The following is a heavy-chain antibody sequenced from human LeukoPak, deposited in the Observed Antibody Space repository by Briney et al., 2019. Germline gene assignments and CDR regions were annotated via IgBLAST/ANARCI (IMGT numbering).Heavy chain of an antibody. J-gene: IGHJ5*02. CDR1: GYTFTSYS. Sequence: ASVKVSCKASGYTFTSYSISWVRQAPGQGLEWMGWISAYNGNTNYAQKLQGRVTMTTDTSTSTAYMELRSLRSDDTAVYYCARVVPAAISVNWFDPWGQGTLVTVSS. CDR3: ARVVPAAISVNWFDP. D-gene: IGHD2-2*02. CDR2: ISAYNGNT. V-gene: IGHV1-18*01.